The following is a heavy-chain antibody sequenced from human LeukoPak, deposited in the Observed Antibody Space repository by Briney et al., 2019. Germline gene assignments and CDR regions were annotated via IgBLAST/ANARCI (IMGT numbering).Heavy chain of an antibody. Sequence: GGSLRLSCAASRFTCSSYWVSWVRQAPGKGREWVANIKQEGSEKYYVDSVKGRFTISRDNAKNSLFLQMNSLRAEDTAVYYCARDGDLASTTRTFDMWGQGTMVTVSS. J-gene: IGHJ3*02. D-gene: IGHD7-27*01. CDR2: IKQEGSEK. CDR1: RFTCSSYW. V-gene: IGHV3-7*01. CDR3: ARDGDLASTTRTFDM.